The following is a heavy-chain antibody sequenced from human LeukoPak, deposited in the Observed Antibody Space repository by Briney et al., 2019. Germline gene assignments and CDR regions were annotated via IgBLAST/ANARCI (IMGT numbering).Heavy chain of an antibody. J-gene: IGHJ4*02. CDR2: INPNSGGT. D-gene: IGHD2-2*01. CDR1: GYTFTGYY. V-gene: IGHV1-2*02. CDR3: AREEGYCSSTSCYGGDY. Sequence: ASVTVSCKASGYTFTGYYMHWVRQAPGQGLEWMGWINPNSGGTNYAQKFQGRVTMTRDTSISTAYMELSRLRSDDTAVYYCAREEGYCSSTSCYGGDYWGQGTLVTVSS.